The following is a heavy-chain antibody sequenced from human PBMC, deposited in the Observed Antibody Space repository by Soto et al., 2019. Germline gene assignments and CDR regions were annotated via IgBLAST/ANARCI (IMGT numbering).Heavy chain of an antibody. V-gene: IGHV3-23*01. CDR3: ARDQGYYYDSSGYKPQAY. J-gene: IGHJ4*02. Sequence: RGSLRLSCAASGFTFSSYAMSWVRQAPGKGLEWVSAISGSGGSTYYADSVKGRFTISRDNSKNTLYLQMNSLRAEDTAVYYCARDQGYYYDSSGYKPQAYWGQETLVTVSS. CDR1: GFTFSSYA. CDR2: ISGSGGST. D-gene: IGHD3-22*01.